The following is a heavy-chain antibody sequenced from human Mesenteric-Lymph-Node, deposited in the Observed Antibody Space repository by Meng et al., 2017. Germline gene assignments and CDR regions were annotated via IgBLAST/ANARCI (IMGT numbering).Heavy chain of an antibody. J-gene: IGHJ4*02. CDR1: GFTFDDYA. Sequence: SLKISCAASGFTFDDYAMHWVRQAPGKGLEWVSGISWNSGSIGYADSVKGRFTISRDNAKNSLYLQMNSLRAEDTALYYCAKVVGGSYSNYFDYWGQGTLVTVSS. CDR2: ISWNSGSI. V-gene: IGHV3-9*01. CDR3: AKVVGGSYSNYFDY. D-gene: IGHD1-26*01.